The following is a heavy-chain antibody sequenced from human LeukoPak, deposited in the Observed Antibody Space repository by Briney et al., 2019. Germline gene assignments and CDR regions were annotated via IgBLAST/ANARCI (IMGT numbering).Heavy chain of an antibody. J-gene: IGHJ4*02. CDR3: ASAGKAARTIDY. CDR2: IIPILGIA. V-gene: IGHV1-69*04. CDR1: GGTFSSYA. D-gene: IGHD6-25*01. Sequence: SAKVSCKASGGTFSSYAISWVRQAPGQGLEWMGRIIPILGIANYAQKFQGRVTITADKSTSTAYMELSSLRSEDTAVYYCASAGKAARTIDYWGQGTLVTVSS.